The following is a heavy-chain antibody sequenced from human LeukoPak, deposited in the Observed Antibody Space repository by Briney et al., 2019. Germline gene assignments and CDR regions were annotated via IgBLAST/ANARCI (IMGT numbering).Heavy chain of an antibody. V-gene: IGHV3-23*01. J-gene: IGHJ4*02. CDR2: ISGSGGST. Sequence: GGSLLLSCAASGFTFSSYAMSWVRQAPGRGLEWVSAISGSGGSTYYADSVKGRFTISRDNSKNTLYLQMNSLRGEDTAVYYCARASGSYDYWGRGTLVTVSS. D-gene: IGHD1-26*01. CDR1: GFTFSSYA. CDR3: ARASGSYDY.